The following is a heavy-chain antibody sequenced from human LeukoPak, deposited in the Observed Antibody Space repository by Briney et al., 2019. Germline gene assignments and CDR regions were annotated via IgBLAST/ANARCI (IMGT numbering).Heavy chain of an antibody. J-gene: IGHJ4*02. Sequence: PSETLSLTCTVSGYSISSGYYWGWIRQPPGKGLEWIGSIYHSGSTYYNPSLKSRVTISVDTSKNQFSLKLSSVTAADTAAYYCARDSPTADIVVVPAAILIDWGQGTLVTVSS. D-gene: IGHD2-2*02. CDR1: GYSISSGYY. CDR2: IYHSGST. V-gene: IGHV4-38-2*02. CDR3: ARDSPTADIVVVPAAILID.